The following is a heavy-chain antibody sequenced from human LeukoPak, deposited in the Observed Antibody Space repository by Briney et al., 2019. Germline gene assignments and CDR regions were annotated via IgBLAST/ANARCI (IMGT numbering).Heavy chain of an antibody. CDR3: ARDPSNSSGWYIFFDF. Sequence: GASVKVSCKASGYTFTSYSISWVRQAPGQGLEWMGWIGAYNGNTIYAQKLQGRVTMTTDTSTSTAYMELRSLRSDDTAVYYCARDPSNSSGWYIFFDFWGQGTLVAVSS. D-gene: IGHD6-19*01. J-gene: IGHJ4*02. CDR1: GYTFTSYS. V-gene: IGHV1-18*01. CDR2: IGAYNGNT.